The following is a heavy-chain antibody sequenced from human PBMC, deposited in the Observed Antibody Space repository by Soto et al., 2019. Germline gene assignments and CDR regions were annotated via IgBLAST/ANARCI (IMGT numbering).Heavy chain of an antibody. CDR3: AGGWALNTHLGWFDP. Sequence: QVQLVQSGAEVKKPGSSVKVSCKASGGTFSSYAISWVRQAPGQGLEWMGGIIPIFGTANYAQKFQGRVTIAADDSTSTGYMALSSLRSEDTAVYYCAGGWALNTHLGWFDPWGQGTLVTVSS. CDR1: GGTFSSYA. CDR2: IIPIFGTA. J-gene: IGHJ5*02. V-gene: IGHV1-69*01.